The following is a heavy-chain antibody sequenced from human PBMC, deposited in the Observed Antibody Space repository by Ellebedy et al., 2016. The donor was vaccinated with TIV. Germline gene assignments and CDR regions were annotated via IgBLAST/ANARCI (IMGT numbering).Heavy chain of an antibody. D-gene: IGHD4-23*01. Sequence: ASVKVSXXASGYTFTSYGITWVRQAPGQGLEWMGWINPNSGGTNYAQKFQGRVTMTRDTSISIAYMELSRLRSDDTAVYYCARDPSDYGGNSGTDYWGQGTLVTVSS. V-gene: IGHV1-2*02. CDR3: ARDPSDYGGNSGTDY. CDR2: INPNSGGT. CDR1: GYTFTSYG. J-gene: IGHJ4*02.